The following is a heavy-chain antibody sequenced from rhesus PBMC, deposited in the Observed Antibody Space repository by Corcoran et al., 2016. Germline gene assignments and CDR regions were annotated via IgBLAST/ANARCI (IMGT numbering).Heavy chain of an antibody. CDR2: VGGTCGMT. J-gene: IGHJ5-1*01. D-gene: IGHD1-44*01. V-gene: IGHV4-65*02. CDR1: GGSISSANW. Sequence: QVQLQESGPGLVKPSETLSLTCAVSGGSISSANWWTWIRQPPGKGLEWIGNVGGTCGMTTDNPSRKSRVTVSKDTSKNQFSLKLSSVTAADTAVYYCARHPHPTSYSGAWGNRFDVWGAGVLVTVSS. CDR3: ARHPHPTSYSGAWGNRFDV.